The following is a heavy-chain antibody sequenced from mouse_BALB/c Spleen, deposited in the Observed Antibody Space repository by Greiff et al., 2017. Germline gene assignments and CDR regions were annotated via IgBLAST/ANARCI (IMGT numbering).Heavy chain of an antibody. D-gene: IGHD2-10*02. V-gene: IGHV5-9-1*01. Sequence: EVMLVESGGGLVKPGGSLKLSCAASGITFSSYAMSWVRQTPEKRLEWVATISSGGSYTYYPDSVKGRFTISRDNAKNTLYLQMSSLRSEDTAMYYCARGGYGNSHYYAMDYWGQGTSVTVSS. CDR2: ISSGGSYT. CDR3: ARGGYGNSHYYAMDY. J-gene: IGHJ4*01. CDR1: GITFSSYA.